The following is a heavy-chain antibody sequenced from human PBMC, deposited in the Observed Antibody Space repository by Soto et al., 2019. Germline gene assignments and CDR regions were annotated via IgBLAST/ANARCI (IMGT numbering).Heavy chain of an antibody. CDR2: INDRGST. CDR3: ARESHDILTGPPWVWYFDL. Sequence: QVQLQQWGAGPLRPLETLSLTCGVSGGSFSGYYWAWIRQSPGKGLEWIGEINDRGSTNYNPSLKSRVRISVDTSKNHYSLNLRSVTAAATAVYYCARESHDILTGPPWVWYFDLWGRGTLVTVSS. D-gene: IGHD3-9*01. V-gene: IGHV4-34*01. J-gene: IGHJ2*01. CDR1: GGSFSGYY.